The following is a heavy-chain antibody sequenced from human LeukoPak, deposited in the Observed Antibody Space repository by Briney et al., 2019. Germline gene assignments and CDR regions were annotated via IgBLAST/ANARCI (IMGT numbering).Heavy chain of an antibody. D-gene: IGHD3-10*01. CDR3: ARAAYYYGSGSYYISPSDY. Sequence: ASVKVSCKASGYTFTSYVISWVRQAPGRGLEWMGWISPYSGNTHYAQQFQGRVTMTTDTYTSTAYMELRSLTSDDTAVYYCARAAYYYGSGSYYISPSDYWGQGTLVTVSS. CDR2: ISPYSGNT. CDR1: GYTFTSYV. V-gene: IGHV1-18*01. J-gene: IGHJ4*02.